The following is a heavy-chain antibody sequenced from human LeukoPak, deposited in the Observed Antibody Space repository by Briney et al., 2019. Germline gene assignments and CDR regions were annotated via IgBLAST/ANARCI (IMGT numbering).Heavy chain of an antibody. CDR1: GFTFSSYG. J-gene: IGHJ4*02. Sequence: GGSLRLXCAASGFTFSSYGMHWVRQAPGKALEWVAVIWYDGSNKYYADPVKGRFTISRDNSKNTLYLQMNSLRAEDTAVYYCAKDSNYSFDYWGQGTLVTVSS. CDR3: AKDSNYSFDY. V-gene: IGHV3-33*06. CDR2: IWYDGSNK. D-gene: IGHD4-11*01.